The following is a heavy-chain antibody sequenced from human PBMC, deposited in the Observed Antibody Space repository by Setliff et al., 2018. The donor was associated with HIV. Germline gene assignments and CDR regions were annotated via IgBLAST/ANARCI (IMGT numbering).Heavy chain of an antibody. J-gene: IGHJ5*02. D-gene: IGHD2-2*01. Sequence: GESLKISCKASGYTFMNYWIGWVRQVPGKGLEWVGIIYPGDFETRYGPSFRGQVTISVQKSLNTAYLQWTFLKASDTAMYYCARRHRIGSTNGLFDTWGQGTLVTVSS. CDR1: GYTFMNYW. CDR2: IYPGDFET. CDR3: ARRHRIGSTNGLFDT. V-gene: IGHV5-51*01.